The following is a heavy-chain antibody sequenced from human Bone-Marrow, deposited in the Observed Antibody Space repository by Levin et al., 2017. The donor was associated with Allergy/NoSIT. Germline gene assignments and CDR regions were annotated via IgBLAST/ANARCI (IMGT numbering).Heavy chain of an antibody. CDR1: GYTFTGYY. D-gene: IGHD6-19*01. J-gene: IGHJ4*02. CDR3: ARGHYSSGWYILPY. V-gene: IGHV1-2*02. Sequence: ASVKVSCKTSGYTFTGYYIHWVRQAPGQGLEWMGWISPDSGGTNCAQKFQGRVTMTRGTSTSTAYMELSSLRSDDTAVYYCARGHYSSGWYILPYWGQGTLVTVSS. CDR2: ISPDSGGT.